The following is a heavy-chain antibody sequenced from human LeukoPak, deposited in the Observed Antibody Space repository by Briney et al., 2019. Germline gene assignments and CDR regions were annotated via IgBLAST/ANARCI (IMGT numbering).Heavy chain of an antibody. CDR2: INPNSGGT. CDR3: ARGSGSYYLLDY. V-gene: IGHV1-2*02. D-gene: IGHD1-26*01. Sequence: ASVKASCKASGYTFTGYYMHWVRQAPGQGLEWMGWINPNSGGTNYAQKFQGRVTMTRDTSISTAYMELSRLRSDDTAVYYCARGSGSYYLLDYWGQGTLVTVSS. J-gene: IGHJ4*02. CDR1: GYTFTGYY.